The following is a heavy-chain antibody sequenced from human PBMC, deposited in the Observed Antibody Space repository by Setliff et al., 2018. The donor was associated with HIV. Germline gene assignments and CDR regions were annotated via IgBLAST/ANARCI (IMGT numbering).Heavy chain of an antibody. CDR1: GGSVSISD. CDR3: ARRSDWFDP. V-gene: IGHV4-4*09. CDR2: IYTSGNT. Sequence: ETLSLTCTVSGGSVSISDWSWIRQPPGKGLEWIGCIYTSGNTNYDPSLKSRVTISVDTSKNQFFLKLASVTAADTAVYSCARRSDWFDPWGQGTLVTVSS. J-gene: IGHJ5*02.